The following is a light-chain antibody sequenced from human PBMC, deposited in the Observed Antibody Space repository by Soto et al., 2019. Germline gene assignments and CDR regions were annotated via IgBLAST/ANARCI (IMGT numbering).Light chain of an antibody. V-gene: IGLV2-14*01. CDR1: SRDGGGYNY. CDR3: SSYTSSSSYN. CDR2: EVS. Sequence: SALTQPASVSGSPGQSITISCTGTSRDGGGYNYVSWYQQHPGRAPKLMIYEVSNRPSGVSNRFSGSKSGNTASLTISGLQAENEADYYCSSYTSSSSYNFGTGTKVTV. J-gene: IGLJ1*01.